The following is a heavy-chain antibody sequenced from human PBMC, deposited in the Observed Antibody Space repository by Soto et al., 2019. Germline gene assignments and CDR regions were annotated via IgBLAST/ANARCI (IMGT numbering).Heavy chain of an antibody. Sequence: GGSLRLSCAASGFSFSAYAMHWVRQAPGKGLEWVAVISYDGRSKFYGDSVKGRFTISRDNSKNTLSLEMNSLRGDDTAMYYWAKDGGYCYCFNCYLSPEFYFLGQGTIVTVS. V-gene: IGHV3-30*04. CDR3: AKDGGYCYCFNCYLSPEFYF. D-gene: IGHD2-15*01. CDR2: ISYDGRSK. J-gene: IGHJ3*01. CDR1: GFSFSAYA.